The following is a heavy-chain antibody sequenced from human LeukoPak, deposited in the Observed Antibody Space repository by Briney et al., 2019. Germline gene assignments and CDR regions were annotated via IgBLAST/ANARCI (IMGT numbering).Heavy chain of an antibody. J-gene: IGHJ4*02. Sequence: SETLSLTCAVYGGSFSGYYWSWIRQPAGKGLEWIGRIYTSGSTNYNPSLKSRVTMSVDTSKNQFSLKLSSVTAADTAVYYCARDTHYYDSSGYYWFDYWGQGTLVTVSS. CDR3: ARDTHYYDSSGYYWFDY. CDR1: GGSFSGYY. CDR2: IYTSGST. V-gene: IGHV4-4*07. D-gene: IGHD3-22*01.